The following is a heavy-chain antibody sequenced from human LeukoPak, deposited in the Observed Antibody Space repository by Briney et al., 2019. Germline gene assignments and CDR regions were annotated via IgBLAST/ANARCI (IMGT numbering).Heavy chain of an antibody. D-gene: IGHD1-20*01. CDR1: GFTFSSYS. V-gene: IGHV3-21*01. J-gene: IGHJ4*02. CDR3: ARGWITGTTWLDY. CDR2: ISSSSSYI. Sequence: PGGSLRLSCAASGFTFSSYSMNWVRQAPGKGLEWVSSISSSSSYIYYADSVKGRFTISRDNAKNSLYLQMNSLRAEDTAVYHCARGWITGTTWLDYWGQGTLVTVSS.